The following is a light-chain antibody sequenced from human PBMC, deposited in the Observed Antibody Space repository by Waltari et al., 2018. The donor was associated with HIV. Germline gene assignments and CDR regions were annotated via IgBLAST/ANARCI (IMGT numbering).Light chain of an antibody. CDR3: GTWDSSLSAGV. J-gene: IGLJ3*02. CDR2: DNN. Sequence: QSVLTQPPSVSAAPGQKVTISCSGSSSNIGYNYVSCYQQLPGTAPKLLIYDNNKRPSGIPDRFSGSKSGTSATLGITGLQTGDEADYYCGTWDSSLSAGVFGGGTKLTVL. CDR1: SSNIGYNY. V-gene: IGLV1-51*01.